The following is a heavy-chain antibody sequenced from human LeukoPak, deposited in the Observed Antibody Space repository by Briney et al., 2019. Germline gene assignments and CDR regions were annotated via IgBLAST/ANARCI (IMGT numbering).Heavy chain of an antibody. J-gene: IGHJ4*02. Sequence: GGSLRLSCAASGFTFSSYEMNWVRQAPGKGLEWVSYISSSGSTIYYADSVKGRFTISRDNAKNSLYLQMNSLRAEDTAVYYCARVVAGNFDYWGQGTLVTVSS. CDR1: GFTFSSYE. CDR2: ISSSGSTI. CDR3: ARVVAGNFDY. D-gene: IGHD6-13*01. V-gene: IGHV3-48*03.